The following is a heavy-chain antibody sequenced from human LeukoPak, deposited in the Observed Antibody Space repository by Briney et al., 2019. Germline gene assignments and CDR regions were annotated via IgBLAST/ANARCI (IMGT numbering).Heavy chain of an antibody. D-gene: IGHD4-23*01. CDR2: FYISEGT. CDR3: ARNHGGWFDS. J-gene: IGHJ5*01. Sequence: SETLSLTCTVSGGSINSGSYYWNWIRQPAGKGLEWIGRFYISEGTKYNPSLKSRVTISVDTSKNQFSLRLSSVTAADTAVYYCARNHGGWFDSWGQGTLVTVSS. CDR1: GGSINSGSYY. V-gene: IGHV4-61*02.